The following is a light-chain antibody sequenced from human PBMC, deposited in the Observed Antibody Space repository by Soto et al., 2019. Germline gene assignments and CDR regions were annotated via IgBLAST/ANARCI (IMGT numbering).Light chain of an antibody. CDR3: CSYAGTYTFV. J-gene: IGLJ1*01. Sequence: QSALTQPRSVSGSPGQSVTISCTGTSSDVGYNYVSWYQHNPGKAPKLMIYDVTQRPSGVPDRFSGSKSGNTASLTISGLQAEDEADYYCCSYAGTYTFVFGTGTKLTVL. CDR1: SSDVGYNY. CDR2: DVT. V-gene: IGLV2-11*01.